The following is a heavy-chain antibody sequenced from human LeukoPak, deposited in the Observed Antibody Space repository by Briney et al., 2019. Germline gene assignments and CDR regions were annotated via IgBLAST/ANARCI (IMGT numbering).Heavy chain of an antibody. CDR3: ARARSRITFGGIRHAFDI. CDR2: IIPLLGIT. D-gene: IGHD3-16*01. CDR1: GDTSGSYA. J-gene: IGHJ3*02. Sequence: SVKVSCKASGDTSGSYAMDWVRQAPGQGLEWVARIIPLLGITNHAQKLQGRVTVTADTSTNTVYMELSSLRPDDTAVYYCARARSRITFGGIRHAFDIWGQGTLVTVSS. V-gene: IGHV1-69*04.